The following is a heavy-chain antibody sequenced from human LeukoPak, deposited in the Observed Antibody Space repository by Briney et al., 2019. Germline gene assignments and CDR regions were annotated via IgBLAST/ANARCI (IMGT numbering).Heavy chain of an antibody. CDR3: ARVVVAATGRGTAIQRLPYAFDI. CDR2: INPNSGGT. V-gene: IGHV1-2*02. CDR1: GYTFTGYY. D-gene: IGHD2-15*01. Sequence: ASVKVSCKASGYTFTGYYMHWVRQAPGQGLEWMGWINPNSGGTNYAQKFQGRVTMTRDTSISTAYMELSRLRSDDTAVYYCARVVVAATGRGTAIQRLPYAFDIWGQGTMVTVSS. J-gene: IGHJ3*02.